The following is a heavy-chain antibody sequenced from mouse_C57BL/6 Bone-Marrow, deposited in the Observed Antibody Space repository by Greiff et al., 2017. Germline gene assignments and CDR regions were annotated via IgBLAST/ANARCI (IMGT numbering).Heavy chain of an antibody. CDR2: ISYDGSN. D-gene: IGHD2-10*02. J-gene: IGHJ2*01. V-gene: IGHV3-6*01. Sequence: DVKLQESGPGLVKPSQSLSLTCSVTGYSITSGYYWNWIRQFPGNKLEWMGYISYDGSNNYNPSLKNRISITRDTSKNQFFLKLNSVTTEDTATYYCARGRYGNYDFDYWGQGTTLTVSS. CDR3: ARGRYGNYDFDY. CDR1: GYSITSGYY.